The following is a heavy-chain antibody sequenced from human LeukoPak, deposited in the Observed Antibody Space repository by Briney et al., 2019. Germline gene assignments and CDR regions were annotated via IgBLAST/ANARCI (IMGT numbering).Heavy chain of an antibody. D-gene: IGHD3-10*01. CDR2: INPNGGRT. CDR3: ARGPNYYGSGRSWFDP. J-gene: IGHJ5*02. Sequence: SVKVSCKASGYTFSDYYIHWVRQAPGQGLEWMGWINPNGGRTNYAQKFQGRVTVTRDTSISTAYMELSRLRSDDTAVYYCARGPNYYGSGRSWFDPWGQGSQVTVSS. V-gene: IGHV1-2*02. CDR1: GYTFSDYY.